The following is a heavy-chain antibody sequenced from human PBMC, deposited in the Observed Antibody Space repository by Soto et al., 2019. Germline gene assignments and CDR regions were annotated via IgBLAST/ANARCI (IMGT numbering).Heavy chain of an antibody. V-gene: IGHV1-18*01. CDR3: AREGADQLLSYYYYMDV. CDR1: GYTFTSYG. Sequence: SVKVSCKASGYTFTSYGISWVRQAPGQGLEWMGWISAYNGNTNYAQKLQGRVTMTTDTSTSTAYMELRSLRSDDTAVYYCAREGADQLLSYYYYMDVWGKGTTVTVSS. D-gene: IGHD2-2*01. CDR2: ISAYNGNT. J-gene: IGHJ6*03.